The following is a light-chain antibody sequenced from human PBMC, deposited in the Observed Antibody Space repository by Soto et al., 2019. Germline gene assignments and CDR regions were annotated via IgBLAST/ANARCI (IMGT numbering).Light chain of an antibody. V-gene: IGKV4-1*01. J-gene: IGKJ4*01. CDR2: WAS. Sequence: DIVMTQSPDSLAVSLGERATINCKSSQSVLYSSNNKNCLAWYQQKPGQPPKLLIYWASTRESGVPDRFSGSGSGTDFTLTISGLQAEDVAVYYCQQYYSTPLTFGGGTKVEIK. CDR1: QSVLYSSNNKNC. CDR3: QQYYSTPLT.